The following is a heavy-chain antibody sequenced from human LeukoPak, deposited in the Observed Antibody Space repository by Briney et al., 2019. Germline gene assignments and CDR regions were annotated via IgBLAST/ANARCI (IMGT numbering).Heavy chain of an antibody. D-gene: IGHD5-12*01. CDR1: GGSISGYF. V-gene: IGHV4-4*07. J-gene: IGHJ4*02. CDR2: IYSSGSN. CDR3: AREPTSGREPTSGRPLDY. Sequence: SETLSLTCTVSGGSISGYFWTWIRQPAGKGLEWIGCIYSSGSNNYNPPLKSRVTMSLDTSKNHFSLNLTSVTAADTAVYYCAREPTSGREPTSGRPLDYWGQGTLVTVSS.